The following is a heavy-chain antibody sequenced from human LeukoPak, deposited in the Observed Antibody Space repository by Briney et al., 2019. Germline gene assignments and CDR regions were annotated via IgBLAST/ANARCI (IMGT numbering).Heavy chain of an antibody. CDR1: GYTFSSYG. J-gene: IGHJ4*02. V-gene: IGHV3-30*03. Sequence: GRSLRLSCAASGYTFSSYGMHWVRQAPGKGLEWVAVISYDGSNKYYADSVKGRFTISRDNSKNTLYLRMNSLRAEDTAVYYCARELWTYSSGWYGYFDYWGQGTLVTVAS. CDR3: ARELWTYSSGWYGYFDY. CDR2: ISYDGSNK. D-gene: IGHD6-19*01.